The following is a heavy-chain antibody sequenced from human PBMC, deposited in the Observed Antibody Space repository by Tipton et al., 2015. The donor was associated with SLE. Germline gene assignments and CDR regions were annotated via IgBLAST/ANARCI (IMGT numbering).Heavy chain of an antibody. Sequence: QVQLVQSGAEVKKPGASVKVSCKASGYTFSSYGFSWVRQAPGQGLEWMGWISAYNGYTNYTQKLQGRVTMTTDTSTSTAYMELRSLRSDDTAVYYCARDTPSNRRDYYSYYYMDVWGKGTTVTVSS. CDR2: ISAYNGYT. CDR3: ARDTPSNRRDYYSYYYMDV. D-gene: IGHD6-13*01. V-gene: IGHV1-18*04. J-gene: IGHJ6*03. CDR1: GYTFSSYG.